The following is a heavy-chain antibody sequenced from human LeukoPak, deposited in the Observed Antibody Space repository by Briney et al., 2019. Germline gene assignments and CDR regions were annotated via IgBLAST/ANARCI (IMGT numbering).Heavy chain of an antibody. V-gene: IGHV4-34*01. CDR3: ARVPLYGMDV. J-gene: IGHJ6*02. Sequence: SETLSLTCAVYGGSFSGYCWSWIRQPPGKGLEWIGEINHSGSTNYNPSLKSRVTISVDTSKNQFSLKLSSVTAADTAVYYCARVPLYGMDVWGQGTTVTVSS. CDR1: GGSFSGYC. CDR2: INHSGST.